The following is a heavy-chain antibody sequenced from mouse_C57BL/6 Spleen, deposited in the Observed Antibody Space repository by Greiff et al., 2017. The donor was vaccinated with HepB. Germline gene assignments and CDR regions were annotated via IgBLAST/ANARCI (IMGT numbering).Heavy chain of an antibody. CDR2: ISSGSSTI. D-gene: IGHD2-4*01. Sequence: EVKLMESGGGLVKPGGSLKLSCAASGFTFSDYGMHWVRQAPEKGLEWVAYISSGSSTIYYADTVKGRFTISRDNAKNTLFLQMTSLRSEDTAMYYCARHYDEYVDVWGTGTTVTVSS. CDR1: GFTFSDYG. J-gene: IGHJ1*03. CDR3: ARHYDEYVDV. V-gene: IGHV5-17*01.